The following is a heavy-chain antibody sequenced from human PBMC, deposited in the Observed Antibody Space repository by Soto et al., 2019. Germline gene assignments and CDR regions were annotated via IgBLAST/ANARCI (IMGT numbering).Heavy chain of an antibody. D-gene: IGHD2-15*01. CDR1: GGTFSSYA. CDR3: ATQAALRGLGGMDV. V-gene: IGHV1-69*13. J-gene: IGHJ6*02. CDR2: IIPIFGTA. Sequence: SVKVSCKASGGTFSSYAISWVRQAPGQGLEWMGGIIPIFGTANYAQKFQGRVTVTADESTSTAYMELSSLRSEDTAVYYCATQAALRGLGGMDVWGRGTTVTVSS.